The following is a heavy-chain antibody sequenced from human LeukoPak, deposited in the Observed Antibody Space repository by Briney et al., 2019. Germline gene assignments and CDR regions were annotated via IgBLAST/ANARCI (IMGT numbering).Heavy chain of an antibody. D-gene: IGHD3-22*01. Sequence: PGGSLRLSCAASGFTFDDYAMPWVRQAPGKGLEWVSGISWNSGSIGYADSVKGRFTISRDNAKNSLYLQMNSLRAEDTALYYCAKDTSYYYDSSGYNDYWGQGTLVTVSS. CDR2: ISWNSGSI. CDR1: GFTFDDYA. V-gene: IGHV3-9*01. CDR3: AKDTSYYYDSSGYNDY. J-gene: IGHJ4*02.